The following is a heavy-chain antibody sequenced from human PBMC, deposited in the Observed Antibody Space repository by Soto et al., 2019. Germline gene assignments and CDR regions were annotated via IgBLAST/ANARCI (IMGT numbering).Heavy chain of an antibody. CDR2: IVPIYRTA. J-gene: IGHJ4*02. V-gene: IGHV1-69*01. Sequence: QVQLVQSGAEVKKPGSSVKVSCKASGGTFSSYRINWVRQAPGQGLEWVGGIVPIYRTADYAQKFQGRVTISADESARTSYMAVCGLKSQDTGVYYCVRDSGAKLSSSWGQGPLVAVSS. CDR3: VRDSGAKLSSS. D-gene: IGHD6-13*01. CDR1: GGTFSSYR.